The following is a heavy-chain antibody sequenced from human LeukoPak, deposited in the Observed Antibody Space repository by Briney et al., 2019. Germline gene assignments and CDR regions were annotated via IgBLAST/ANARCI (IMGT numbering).Heavy chain of an antibody. D-gene: IGHD3-3*01. V-gene: IGHV3-21*01. J-gene: IGHJ5*02. CDR3: ARETYNDFWSGLNWFDP. CDR1: EFTFNVYT. CDR2: ISPSSSSI. Sequence: GGSLRLSCTASEFTFNVYTMNWVRQAPGKGLEWVSSISPSSSSIYYADSVRGRFTVSRDNAKKSLSLQMNSLRVEDTAIYYCARETYNDFWSGLNWFDPWGQGTLVTVSS.